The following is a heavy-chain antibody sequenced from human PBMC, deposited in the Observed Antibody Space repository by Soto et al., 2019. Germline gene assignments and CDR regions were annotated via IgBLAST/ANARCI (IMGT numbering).Heavy chain of an antibody. D-gene: IGHD6-13*01. CDR1: GSTFPNYP. CDR3: VRGGYSSSWERLDP. Sequence: VQLVESGGGVIHPGTSLRLSCAASGSTFPNYPMHWVRQTPDNGLEWVAVISHDGVNKNSADSVKGRFTISRDNSRNTLYLQMDSLRVEDTAMYYCVRGGYSSSWERLDPWGQGTLVTVSS. V-gene: IGHV3-30-3*01. J-gene: IGHJ5*02. CDR2: ISHDGVNK.